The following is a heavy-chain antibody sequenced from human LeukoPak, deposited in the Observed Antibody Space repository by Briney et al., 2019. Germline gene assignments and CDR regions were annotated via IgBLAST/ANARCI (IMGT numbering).Heavy chain of an antibody. V-gene: IGHV3-23*01. CDR1: GFTFSSYA. D-gene: IGHD3-9*01. CDR3: AKDPELRYFDWLLPTYFDY. J-gene: IGHJ4*02. Sequence: GGSLRLSCAASGFTFSSYAMSWVRQAPGKGLEWVSAISGSGGSTYYADSVKGRFTISRDNSKNTLYLQMNSLRVEDTAVYYCAKDPELRYFDWLLPTYFDYWGQGTLVTVSS. CDR2: ISGSGGST.